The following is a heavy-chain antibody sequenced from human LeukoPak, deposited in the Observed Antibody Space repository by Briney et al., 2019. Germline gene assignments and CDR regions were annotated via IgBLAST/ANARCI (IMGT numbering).Heavy chain of an antibody. J-gene: IGHJ2*01. D-gene: IGHD2-15*01. CDR2: IYYSGST. Sequence: SETLSLTCTVSGGSISSYYWSWIRQPPGKGLEWIGYIYYSGSTNYNPSLKSRVTISVDTSKNQFSLKLSSVTAADTAVYYCARALGGKAHWYFDLWGRGTLVTVSS. CDR3: ARALGGKAHWYFDL. CDR1: GGSISSYY. V-gene: IGHV4-59*01.